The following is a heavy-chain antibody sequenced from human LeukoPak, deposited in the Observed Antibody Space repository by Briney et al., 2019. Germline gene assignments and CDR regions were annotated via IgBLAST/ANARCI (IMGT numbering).Heavy chain of an antibody. V-gene: IGHV3-23*01. D-gene: IGHD3-22*01. CDR1: GFTFSSYA. Sequence: GASLRLSCAASGFTFSSYAMSWVRQAPGKGLEWVSAISGSGGSTYYADSVKGRFTISRDNSKNTLYLQMNSLRAEDTAVYYCAKDIGITMIVVVNPVFSFDIWGQGTMVTVSS. CDR2: ISGSGGST. J-gene: IGHJ3*02. CDR3: AKDIGITMIVVVNPVFSFDI.